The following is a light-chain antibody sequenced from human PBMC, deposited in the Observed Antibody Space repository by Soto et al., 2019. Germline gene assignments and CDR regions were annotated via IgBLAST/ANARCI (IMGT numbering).Light chain of an antibody. V-gene: IGKV1-39*01. CDR2: AAS. CDR3: QQSYSTPQIT. J-gene: IGKJ5*01. CDR1: QSISSY. Sequence: DVQMTQSPSSLSASVGDRVTITCLASQSISSYLNWYQQKPGKAPKLLIYAASSLQSGVPSRFSGSGSGTDFTLTISSLQPEDFATYYCQQSYSTPQITFGQGTRLEI.